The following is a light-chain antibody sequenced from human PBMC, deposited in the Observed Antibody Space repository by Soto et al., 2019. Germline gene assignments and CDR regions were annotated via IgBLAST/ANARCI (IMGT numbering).Light chain of an antibody. CDR1: SSDVGGYNY. J-gene: IGLJ1*01. V-gene: IGLV2-14*03. Sequence: QSALTQPPSVSGSPGQSITISCTGTSSDVGGYNYVSWYQQHPGKAPKLMIYDVSNRPSGVSNRFSGSKSGNTASLTISGLQAEDEADYYCNSYTSSSTSYVFGIGTKATVL. CDR3: NSYTSSSTSYV. CDR2: DVS.